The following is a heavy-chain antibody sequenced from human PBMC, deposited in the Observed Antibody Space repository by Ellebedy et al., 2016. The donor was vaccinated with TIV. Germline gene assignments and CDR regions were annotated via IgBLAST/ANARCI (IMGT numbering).Heavy chain of an antibody. CDR3: ARDGSSGYYLDY. D-gene: IGHD3-22*01. V-gene: IGHV3-21*01. Sequence: GGSLRLSCAASGFTFSSYSMNWVRQAPGKGLEWVSSISSSRSYIYYADSVKGRFTISRDNAKNSLSLQMNSLRAEDTAVYYCARDGSSGYYLDYWGQGTLVTVSS. CDR2: ISSSRSYI. J-gene: IGHJ4*02. CDR1: GFTFSSYS.